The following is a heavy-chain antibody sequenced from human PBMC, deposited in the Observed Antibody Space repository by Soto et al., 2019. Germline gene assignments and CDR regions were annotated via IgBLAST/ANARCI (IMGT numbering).Heavy chain of an antibody. CDR2: IYSGGST. V-gene: IGHV3-66*01. CDR1: GFTVSSNY. Sequence: GGSLRLSCAASGFTVSSNYMTWVRQAPGKGLEWVSVIYSGGSTNYADSVKGRFTISRDDCKNTLFLQMNSLRAEDTAVYYCATAKLLLPWLFDYWGQGTLVTVSS. D-gene: IGHD2-15*01. CDR3: ATAKLLLPWLFDY. J-gene: IGHJ4*02.